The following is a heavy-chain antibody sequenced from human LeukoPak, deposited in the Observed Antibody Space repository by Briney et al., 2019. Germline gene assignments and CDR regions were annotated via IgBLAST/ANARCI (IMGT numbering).Heavy chain of an antibody. CDR3: ARDLSTVKGYYMDV. Sequence: GASVKVSCKASGGTFSSYAISWVRQAPGQGLEWMGGVIPIFGTANYAQKFQGRVTITADESTSTAYMELSSLRSEDTAVYYCARDLSTVKGYYMDVWGKGTTVTVSS. CDR1: GGTFSSYA. CDR2: VIPIFGTA. V-gene: IGHV1-69*13. D-gene: IGHD4-11*01. J-gene: IGHJ6*03.